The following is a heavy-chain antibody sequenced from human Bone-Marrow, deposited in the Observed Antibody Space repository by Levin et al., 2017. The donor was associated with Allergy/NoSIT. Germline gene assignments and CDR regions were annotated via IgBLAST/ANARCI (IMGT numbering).Heavy chain of an antibody. CDR2: ISTTSEYI. V-gene: IGHV3-21*01. CDR1: GFTFSAYG. J-gene: IGHJ4*02. D-gene: IGHD4-17*01. Sequence: GESLKISCSASGFTFSAYGMNWVHQAPGQGLEWVSTISTTSEYIYYADSLKGRFTISRDNAKNSLYLQMNSLRAEDTALYYCARGNGRTNYGDYLDYWGQGTLVTVSS. CDR3: ARGNGRTNYGDYLDY.